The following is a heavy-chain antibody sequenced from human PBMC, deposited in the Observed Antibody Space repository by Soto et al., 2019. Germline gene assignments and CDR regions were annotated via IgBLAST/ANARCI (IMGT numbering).Heavy chain of an antibody. J-gene: IGHJ4*02. CDR2: IYYSGST. V-gene: IGHV4-59*01. Sequence: QVQLQESGPGLVKPSETLSLTCTVSGGSISSYYWSWIRQPPGKGLEWVGYIYYSGSTNYNPSLKSRVTISVDTSKNQFSLKLSSVTAADTAVYYCARVSGVLDYWGQGTLVTVSS. CDR3: ARVSGVLDY. CDR1: GGSISSYY.